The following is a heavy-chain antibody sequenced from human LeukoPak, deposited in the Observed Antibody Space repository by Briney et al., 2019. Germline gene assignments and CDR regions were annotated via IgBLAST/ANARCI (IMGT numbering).Heavy chain of an antibody. V-gene: IGHV1-69*05. CDR1: GGTFSSYA. CDR2: MIPIFGTA. D-gene: IGHD2-8*01. J-gene: IGHJ4*02. CDR3: ARDETYCTNGVCYAHFDY. Sequence: SVKVSCKASGGTFSSYAISWVRQAPGQGLEWMGGMIPIFGTANYAQKFQGRVTITTDESTSTAYMELSSLRSEDTAVYYCARDETYCTNGVCYAHFDYWGQGTLVTVSS.